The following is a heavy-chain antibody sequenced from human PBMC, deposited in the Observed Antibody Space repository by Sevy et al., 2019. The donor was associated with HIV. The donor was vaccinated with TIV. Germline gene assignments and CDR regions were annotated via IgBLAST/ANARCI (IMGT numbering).Heavy chain of an antibody. CDR1: GFTFDDYT. D-gene: IGHD4-17*01. Sequence: GVSLRLSCAASGFTFDDYTMHWVRQAPGKGLEWVSLISWDGGSTYYADSVKGRFTISRDNSKNSLYLQMNSLRTEDTALYYCAKGLGRDGYNDYVFDYWGQGTLVTVSS. CDR2: ISWDGGST. J-gene: IGHJ4*02. CDR3: AKGLGRDGYNDYVFDY. V-gene: IGHV3-43*01.